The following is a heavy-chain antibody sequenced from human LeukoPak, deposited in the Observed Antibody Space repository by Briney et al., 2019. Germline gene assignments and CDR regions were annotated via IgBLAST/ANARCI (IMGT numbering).Heavy chain of an antibody. Sequence: PSETLSLTCTVSGGSISNYYWSWIRQPAGKGLERIGRSYSTGSTNYNPSLKSRVTMSIDTSKNQFSLKLSSVTAADTAIYYCARANCSSSTCGFADAFDIWGRGTMVTASS. D-gene: IGHD2-2*01. CDR1: GGSISNYY. J-gene: IGHJ3*02. V-gene: IGHV4-4*07. CDR3: ARANCSSSTCGFADAFDI. CDR2: SYSTGST.